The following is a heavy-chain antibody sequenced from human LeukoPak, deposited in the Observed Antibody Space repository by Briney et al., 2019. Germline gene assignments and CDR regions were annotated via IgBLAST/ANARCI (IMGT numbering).Heavy chain of an antibody. Sequence: GGSLRLSCAASGFTFSSYWMHWVRQAPGKGLVRVPRIKTDGSDTSYADSVKGRFTISRDNAKNTLYLQMNSMSAEDTAVYYCARGGSSGCLDYWGQGTLVTVSS. CDR2: IKTDGSDT. CDR1: GFTFSSYW. D-gene: IGHD6-19*01. V-gene: IGHV3-74*01. CDR3: ARGGSSGCLDY. J-gene: IGHJ4*02.